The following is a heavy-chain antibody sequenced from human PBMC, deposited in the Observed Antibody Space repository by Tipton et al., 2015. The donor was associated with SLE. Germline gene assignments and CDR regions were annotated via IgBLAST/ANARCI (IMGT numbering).Heavy chain of an antibody. J-gene: IGHJ3*02. CDR2: IYHSGNT. CDR3: ARPSTSWSYDAFDI. CDR1: GDSISSGDYY. V-gene: IGHV4-61*08. D-gene: IGHD6-13*01. Sequence: TLSLTCSVSGDSISSGDYYWSWIRQSPGKRLEWIGYIYHSGNTHYNPSLKSRVTISVDTSKNQFSLQLNSVTATDTAVYYCARPSTSWSYDAFDIWGQGTMVTVSS.